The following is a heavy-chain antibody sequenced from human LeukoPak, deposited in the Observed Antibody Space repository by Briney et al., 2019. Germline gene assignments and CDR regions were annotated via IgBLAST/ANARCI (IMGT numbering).Heavy chain of an antibody. CDR1: GGSIINSNYY. CDR3: ARRLFTNYFDY. Sequence: SETLSLTCTVSGGSIINSNYYWGSIRQPPGKGLEWIGNIFYSGNTYYNVSLKSRVSISVDTSKNQFSLKVSSVTATDTAVYFCARRLFTNYFDYWGQGILVTVSS. CDR2: IFYSGNT. V-gene: IGHV4-39*01. D-gene: IGHD2-2*01. J-gene: IGHJ4*02.